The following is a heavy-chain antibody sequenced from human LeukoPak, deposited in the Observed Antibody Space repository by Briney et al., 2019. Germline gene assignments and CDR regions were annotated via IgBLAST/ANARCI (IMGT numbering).Heavy chain of an antibody. J-gene: IGHJ3*02. CDR2: ITHDGSNK. D-gene: IGHD5-18*01. Sequence: GGSLRLSCAASGFTFENYRMHWVRQAPGKGLEWVSLITHDGSNKYYADSVKGRFTISRDNSKNTLYLQMNSLRADDTAVYYCAKGGYNFGYDAFDIWGQGTMVTVSS. CDR3: AKGGYNFGYDAFDI. CDR1: GFTFENYR. V-gene: IGHV3-30-3*01.